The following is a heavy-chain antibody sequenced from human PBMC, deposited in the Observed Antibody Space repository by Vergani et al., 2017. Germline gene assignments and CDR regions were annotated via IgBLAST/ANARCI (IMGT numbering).Heavy chain of an antibody. Sequence: QVQLVQSGAEVKKPGASVKVSCKVSGYTLTELSMHWVRQAPGKGLEWMGGFDPEDGETIYAQKFQGRVTMTEDTSTDTAYMELRSLRSDDTALYYCARDHGTGRTAVTDGYYWGQGTLVTVSS. D-gene: IGHD6-13*01. V-gene: IGHV1-24*01. CDR1: GYTLTELS. CDR2: FDPEDGET. CDR3: ARDHGTGRTAVTDGYY. J-gene: IGHJ4*02.